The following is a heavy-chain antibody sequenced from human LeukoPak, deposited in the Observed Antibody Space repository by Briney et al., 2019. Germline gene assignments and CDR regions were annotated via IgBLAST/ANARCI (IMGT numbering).Heavy chain of an antibody. V-gene: IGHV4-39*07. Sequence: IPSETLSLTCTVSGGSISSSSYCWVWIRQPPGKGLEWIGSIYYSGSTYYNPSLKSRVTISVDTSKNQFSLKLSSVTAADTAVYYCARDRRDFWSGPPYYFDYWGQGTLVTVSS. CDR3: ARDRRDFWSGPPYYFDY. D-gene: IGHD3-3*01. CDR1: GGSISSSSYC. CDR2: IYYSGST. J-gene: IGHJ4*02.